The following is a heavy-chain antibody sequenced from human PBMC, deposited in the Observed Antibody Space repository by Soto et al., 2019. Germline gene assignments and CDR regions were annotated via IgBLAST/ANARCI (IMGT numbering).Heavy chain of an antibody. D-gene: IGHD2-2*01. CDR3: ARQDIVVVPAAIGNYYYYYGMDV. CDR1: GYSFTSYW. Sequence: GESLKISCKGSGYSFTSYWIGWVRQMPGKGLEWMGIIYPGDSDTRYSPSFQGQVTISADKSISTAYLQWSSLKASDTAMYYCARQDIVVVPAAIGNYYYYYGMDVWCQGTTVTVSS. J-gene: IGHJ6*02. CDR2: IYPGDSDT. V-gene: IGHV5-51*01.